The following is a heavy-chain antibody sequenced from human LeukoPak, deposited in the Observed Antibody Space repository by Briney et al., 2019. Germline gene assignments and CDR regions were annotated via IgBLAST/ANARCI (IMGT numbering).Heavy chain of an antibody. CDR2: ISAYNGNT. CDR1: GYTFTSYG. CDR3: ARSPPGGYSSGWYYYYYYGMDV. V-gene: IGHV1-18*01. D-gene: IGHD6-19*01. J-gene: IGHJ6*02. Sequence: ASVKVSCEASGYTFTSYGISWVRQAPGQGLEWMGWISAYNGNTNYARKLQGRVTMTTDTSTSTAYMELRSLRSDDTAVYYCARSPPGGYSSGWYYYYYYGMDVWGQGTTVTVSS.